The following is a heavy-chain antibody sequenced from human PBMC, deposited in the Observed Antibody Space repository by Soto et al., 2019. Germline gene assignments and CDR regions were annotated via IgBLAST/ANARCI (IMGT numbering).Heavy chain of an antibody. Sequence: SETLSLTCTVSGGSIGSYYWSWIRQPPGKGLEWIGYIYYSGSTNYNPSLKSRVTISVDTSKNQFSLKLSSVTVADTAVYYCARVAYCGGDCYSNYFDYWGQGTLVTVSS. J-gene: IGHJ4*02. CDR3: ARVAYCGGDCYSNYFDY. D-gene: IGHD2-21*02. V-gene: IGHV4-59*01. CDR2: IYYSGST. CDR1: GGSIGSYY.